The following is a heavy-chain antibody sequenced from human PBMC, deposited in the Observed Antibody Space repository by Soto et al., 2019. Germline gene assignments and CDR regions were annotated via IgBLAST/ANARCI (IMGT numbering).Heavy chain of an antibody. J-gene: IGHJ3*01. CDR2: IIPIPDIT. D-gene: IGHD3-3*01. CDR1: GGTFSTYI. V-gene: IGHV1-69*08. CDR3: ARDRITTRGDAFDL. Sequence: QVHLVQSGAEVRKPGSSVKVSCKAPGGTFSTYIISWVRQAPGQGLEWMGRIIPIPDITNYAQKCEGRVTFTADRSTSTAYMELTSLKSEDTAVYYCARDRITTRGDAFDLWGQGTLVTVSS.